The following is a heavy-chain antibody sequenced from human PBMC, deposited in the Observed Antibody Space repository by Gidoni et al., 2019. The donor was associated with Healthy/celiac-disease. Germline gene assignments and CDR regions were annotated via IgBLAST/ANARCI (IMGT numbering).Heavy chain of an antibody. J-gene: IGHJ4*02. V-gene: IGHV4-39*01. CDR2: IYYSGST. CDR3: ARQPRGGMLGLSY. D-gene: IGHD2-15*01. Sequence: QLQLQESGPGLVKPSETLSLTCTVSGGSISSSSYYWGWIRQPPGKGLEWIGSIYYSGSTYYNPSLKSRVTISVDTSKNQFSLKLSSVTAADTAVYYCARQPRGGMLGLSYWGQGTLVTVSS. CDR1: GGSISSSSYY.